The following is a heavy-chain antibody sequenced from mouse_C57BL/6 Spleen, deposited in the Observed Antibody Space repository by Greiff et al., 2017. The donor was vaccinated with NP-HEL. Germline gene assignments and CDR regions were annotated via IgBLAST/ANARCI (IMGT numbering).Heavy chain of an antibody. Sequence: VQLQQSGPELVKPGASVKISCKASGYSFTGYYMNWVKQSPEKSLEWIGEINPSTGGTTYNQKFKAKATLTVDKSSSTAYMQLKSLTSEDSAVYYCARFGNYDYAMDYWGQGTSVTVSS. CDR3: ARFGNYDYAMDY. D-gene: IGHD2-1*01. V-gene: IGHV1-42*01. CDR2: INPSTGGT. CDR1: GYSFTGYY. J-gene: IGHJ4*01.